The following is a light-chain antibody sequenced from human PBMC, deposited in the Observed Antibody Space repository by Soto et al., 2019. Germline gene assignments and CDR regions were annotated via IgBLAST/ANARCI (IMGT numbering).Light chain of an antibody. CDR3: QKFNTAPLT. CDR1: QDISVY. V-gene: IGKV1-27*01. CDR2: SAS. Sequence: DIQMTQSPSSLSASVGDRVTITCRASQDISVYLAWYQQKPGKVPKLLIYSASTLQSGGPSRFSGSGSGTDFALTISSLQPEDGATYFCQKFNTAPLTVGQGTRLEI. J-gene: IGKJ5*01.